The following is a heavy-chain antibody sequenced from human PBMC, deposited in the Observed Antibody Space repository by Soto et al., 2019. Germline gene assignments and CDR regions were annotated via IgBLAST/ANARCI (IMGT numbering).Heavy chain of an antibody. J-gene: IGHJ6*02. V-gene: IGHV1-69*01. CDR3: ARLGIAAAGTGWEGYYYGMDV. D-gene: IGHD6-13*01. Sequence: QVQLVQSGAEVKKPGSSVKVSSKASGGTFSSYAISWVRQAPGQGLEWMGGIIPIFGTANYAQKFQGRVTITADESTSTAYMELSSLRSEDTAVYYCARLGIAAAGTGWEGYYYGMDVWGQGTTVTVSS. CDR1: GGTFSSYA. CDR2: IIPIFGTA.